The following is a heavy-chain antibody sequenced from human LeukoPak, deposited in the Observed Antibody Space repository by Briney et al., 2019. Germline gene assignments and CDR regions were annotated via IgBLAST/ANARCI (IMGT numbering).Heavy chain of an antibody. V-gene: IGHV3-21*01. D-gene: IGHD5-18*01. CDR3: AREAYDAYSYGSYFDY. Sequence: GGSLRLSCAASGFTFSTYTMNWVRQAPGKGLEWVSSISSRSSYIYYADSVKGRFTISRDNAKNSLYLQMNSLRAEDTAVYYCAREAYDAYSYGSYFDYWGQGTLVTVSS. CDR1: GFTFSTYT. CDR2: ISSRSSYI. J-gene: IGHJ4*02.